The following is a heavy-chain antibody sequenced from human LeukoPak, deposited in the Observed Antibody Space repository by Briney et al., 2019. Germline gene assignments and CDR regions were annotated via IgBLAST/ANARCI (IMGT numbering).Heavy chain of an antibody. J-gene: IGHJ5*02. D-gene: IGHD3-10*01. CDR2: INHSGST. Sequence: PSETLSLTCAVYGGSFSDYYWSWIRQPPGKGLEWIGEINHSGSTNYNPSLKSRVTISVDTSKNQFSLKLSSVTAADTAVYYCARGLELLWFGELLSKRENWFDPWGQGTLVTVSS. V-gene: IGHV4-34*01. CDR1: GGSFSDYY. CDR3: ARGLELLWFGELLSKRENWFDP.